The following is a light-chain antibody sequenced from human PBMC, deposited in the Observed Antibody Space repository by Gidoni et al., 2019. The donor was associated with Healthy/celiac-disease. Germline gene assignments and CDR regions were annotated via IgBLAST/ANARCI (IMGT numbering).Light chain of an antibody. V-gene: IGLV3-25*03. CDR3: QSADSSGTYV. J-gene: IGLJ1*01. CDR1: ALPKQY. Sequence: SYELTQPPSVSVSPGQTARITSSGDALPKQYADWYQQKPGQAPVLVIYKDSERPSGIPERFSGSSSGTTVTLTISGVQAEDEADYYCQSADSSGTYVFGTGTKVTVL. CDR2: KDS.